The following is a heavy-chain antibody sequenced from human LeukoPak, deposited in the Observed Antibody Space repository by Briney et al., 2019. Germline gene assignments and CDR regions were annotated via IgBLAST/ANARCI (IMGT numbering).Heavy chain of an antibody. V-gene: IGHV4-34*01. J-gene: IGHJ4*02. Sequence: SETLSLTRAVYGESFSGYYWTWIRQPPGKGLEWIGEINHSGTTNYSPSLKSRVTISVDTSKNQFSLKVTSMTAADTAVYYCARAPGTVAIDYWGQGTLVTVSS. CDR2: INHSGTT. D-gene: IGHD5-12*01. CDR3: ARAPGTVAIDY. CDR1: GESFSGYY.